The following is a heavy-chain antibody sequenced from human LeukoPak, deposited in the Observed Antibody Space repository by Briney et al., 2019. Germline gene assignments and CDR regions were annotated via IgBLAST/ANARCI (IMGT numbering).Heavy chain of an antibody. CDR3: ARDDSGYYLRGGNYFDY. V-gene: IGHV3-11*04. J-gene: IGHJ4*02. CDR2: ISATGNTK. CDR1: GFTFEDYE. D-gene: IGHD3-22*01. Sequence: GGSLRLSCEASGFTFEDYEMSWFRQAPGKGPEWILYISATGNTKYYADSVKGRFTISRDNAKNSLYLQMNSLRAEDTAVYYCARDDSGYYLRGGNYFDYWGQGTLVTVSS.